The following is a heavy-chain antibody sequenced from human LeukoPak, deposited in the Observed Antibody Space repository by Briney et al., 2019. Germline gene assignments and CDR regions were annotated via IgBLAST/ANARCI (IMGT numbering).Heavy chain of an antibody. CDR2: VSWNSGSV. CDR1: GFTFDDYA. CDR3: VKGYSSSWYGDPYFDY. J-gene: IGHJ4*02. Sequence: PGGSLRLSCAASGFTFDDYAMHWVRQAPGRGLEWVSGVSWNSGSVGHADSVKGRFTISRDNAKNSLYLHMNSLRPEDTALYYCVKGYSSSWYGDPYFDYWGQGTLVTVSS. V-gene: IGHV3-9*01. D-gene: IGHD6-13*01.